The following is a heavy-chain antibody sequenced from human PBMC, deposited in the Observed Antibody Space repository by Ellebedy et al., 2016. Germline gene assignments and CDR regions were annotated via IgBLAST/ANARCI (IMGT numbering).Heavy chain of an antibody. V-gene: IGHV1-69*04. CDR2: IIPILGIA. CDR3: ARGYCSGGSCYSDYYYYGMDV. Sequence: SVKVSCXASGGTFSSYAISWVRQAPGQGLEWMGRIIPILGIANYAQKFQGRVTITADKSTSTAYMELSSLRSEDTAVYYCARGYCSGGSCYSDYYYYGMDVWGQGTTVTVSS. CDR1: GGTFSSYA. J-gene: IGHJ6*02. D-gene: IGHD2-15*01.